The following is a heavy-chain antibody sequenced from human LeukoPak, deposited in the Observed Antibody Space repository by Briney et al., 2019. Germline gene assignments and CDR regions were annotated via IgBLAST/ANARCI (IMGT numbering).Heavy chain of an antibody. Sequence: PGGSLRLSCAASGFTFSSYAVSWVRQAPGKGLEWVSAISGSGGSTYYADSVKGRFTISRDNSKNTLYLQMNSLRAEDTAVYYCAKDPRITIFGVVITHHDAFDIWGQGTMVTVSS. J-gene: IGHJ3*02. CDR1: GFTFSSYA. V-gene: IGHV3-23*01. CDR3: AKDPRITIFGVVITHHDAFDI. CDR2: ISGSGGST. D-gene: IGHD3-3*01.